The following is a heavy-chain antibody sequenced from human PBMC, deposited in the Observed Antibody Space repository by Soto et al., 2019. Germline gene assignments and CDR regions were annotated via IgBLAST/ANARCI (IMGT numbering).Heavy chain of an antibody. CDR2: IYYSGST. J-gene: IGHJ4*02. Sequence: SETLSLTCTVSGGSTSSYYWSLIRQPRGKGLEWIGYIYYSGSTNYNPSLKSRVTISVDTSKNQFSLKLSSVTAADTAVYYCARRFGGNFDYWGQGTLVTVS. D-gene: IGHD3-10*01. CDR3: ARRFGGNFDY. V-gene: IGHV4-59*01. CDR1: GGSTSSYY.